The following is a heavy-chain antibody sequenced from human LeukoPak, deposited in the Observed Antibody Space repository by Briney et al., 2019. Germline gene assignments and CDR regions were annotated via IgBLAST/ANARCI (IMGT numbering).Heavy chain of an antibody. CDR1: GGSISSYY. D-gene: IGHD6-6*01. CDR2: IYYSGST. J-gene: IGHJ5*02. CDR3: ASLAARRRTPTYNWFDP. V-gene: IGHV4-59*12. Sequence: KPSETLSLTCTVSGGSISSYYWSWIRQPPGKGLEWIGYIYYSGSTNYNPSLKSRVTISVDTSKNQFSLKLSSVTAADTAVYYCASLAARRRTPTYNWFDPWGQGTLVTVSS.